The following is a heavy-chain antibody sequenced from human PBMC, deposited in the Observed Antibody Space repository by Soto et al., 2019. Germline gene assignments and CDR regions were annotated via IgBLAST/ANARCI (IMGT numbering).Heavy chain of an antibody. CDR3: VKGGWLDF. Sequence: EVQLLESGGGLVQPGESLRLSCAASGFSFSTFEISWVRQAQGRGLEWVSFISDDSSRTYYADAVKGRFTISRDNSKHTLYLQMNSLTAEDTDVYACVKGGWLDFWGQGPLVTVSS. CDR2: ISDDSSRT. CDR1: GFSFSTFE. D-gene: IGHD2-15*01. J-gene: IGHJ1*01. V-gene: IGHV3-23*01.